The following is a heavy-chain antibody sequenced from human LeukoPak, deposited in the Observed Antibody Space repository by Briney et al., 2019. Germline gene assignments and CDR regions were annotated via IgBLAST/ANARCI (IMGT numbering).Heavy chain of an antibody. J-gene: IGHJ6*02. D-gene: IGHD3-3*01. Sequence: SETLSLTCAVYGGSFSGYYWSWIRQPPGKGLEWIGEINHSGSTNYNPSLKSRVTISVDTSKNQFSLKLSSVTAADTAVYYCARSPPYDFWSGYLYYYYGMDVWGQGTTVTVSS. CDR1: GGSFSGYY. CDR2: INHSGST. CDR3: ARSPPYDFWSGYLYYYYGMDV. V-gene: IGHV4-34*01.